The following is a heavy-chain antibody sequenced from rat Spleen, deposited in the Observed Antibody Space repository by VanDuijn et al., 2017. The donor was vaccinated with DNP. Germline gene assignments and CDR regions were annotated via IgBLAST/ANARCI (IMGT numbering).Heavy chain of an antibody. V-gene: IGHV5S23*01. Sequence: EVQLVESGGGLVQSGRSLKVSCAASGFTFSNYDMAWVRQAPTKGLEWVASISTSGGSTYYRDSVKGRFTVSRDNAKSTLYLQMDSLRSEDTATYYCARGFDYWGQGVMVTVSS. CDR2: ISTSGGST. CDR1: GFTFSNYD. J-gene: IGHJ2*01. CDR3: ARGFDY.